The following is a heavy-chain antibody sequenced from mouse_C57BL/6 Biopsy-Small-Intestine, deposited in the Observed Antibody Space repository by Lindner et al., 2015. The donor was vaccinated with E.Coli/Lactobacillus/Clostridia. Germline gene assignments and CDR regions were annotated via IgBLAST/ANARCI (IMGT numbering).Heavy chain of an antibody. CDR2: FDPEDGET. CDR3: ATRYSGVTTLVDY. V-gene: IGHV1-18*01. D-gene: IGHD2-13*01. J-gene: IGHJ4*01. Sequence: SVKVSCKASGYTLTRYDINWVRQAAGKGLEWMGGFDPEDGETIYAQKFQGRVTMTEDTSTDTAYMELSSLRSEDTAVYYCATRYSGVTTLVDYWGQGTLVTVSS. CDR1: GYTLTRYD.